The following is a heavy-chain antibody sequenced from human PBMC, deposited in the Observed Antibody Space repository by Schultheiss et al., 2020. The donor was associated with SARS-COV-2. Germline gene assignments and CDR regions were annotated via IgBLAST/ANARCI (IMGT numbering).Heavy chain of an antibody. J-gene: IGHJ6*02. Sequence: ASVKVSCKACGGTFISYDINWVRQATGQGLEWMGWMNPNSGDTDYAQKFQGRVTMTRNTSISTAYMELSSLRSEDTAVYYCARTEDYDFWSGYFARNYYYGMDVWGQGTTVTVSS. D-gene: IGHD3-3*01. CDR3: ARTEDYDFWSGYFARNYYYGMDV. V-gene: IGHV1-8*01. CDR1: GGTFISYD. CDR2: MNPNSGDT.